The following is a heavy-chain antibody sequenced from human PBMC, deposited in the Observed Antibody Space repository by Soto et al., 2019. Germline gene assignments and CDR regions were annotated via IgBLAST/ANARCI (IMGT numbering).Heavy chain of an antibody. J-gene: IGHJ6*03. CDR3: ARERITMVRGVSYYYYYMDV. CDR2: IKQDGSEK. D-gene: IGHD3-10*01. Sequence: EVQLVESGGGLVQPGGSLRLSCAASGFTFSSYWMSWVRQAPGKGLEWVANIKQDGSEKYYVDSVKGRFTISRDNAKNSLYLQMNSLRAEDTAVYYCARERITMVRGVSYYYYYMDVWGKGTTVTVSS. V-gene: IGHV3-7*01. CDR1: GFTFSSYW.